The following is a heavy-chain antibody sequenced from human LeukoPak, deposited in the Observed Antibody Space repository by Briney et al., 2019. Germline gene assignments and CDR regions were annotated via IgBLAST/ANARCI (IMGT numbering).Heavy chain of an antibody. Sequence: ASVKVSCKASGYTFTSYYMHWVRQAPGQGLEWMGIINPSGGSTSYAQKFQGRVTMTRDTSTSTVYMELSSLRSEDTAVYYCASPGLLGYCSSTSCHGDYGMDVWGQGTTVTVSS. D-gene: IGHD2-2*01. V-gene: IGHV1-46*01. J-gene: IGHJ6*02. CDR2: INPSGGST. CDR1: GYTFTSYY. CDR3: ASPGLLGYCSSTSCHGDYGMDV.